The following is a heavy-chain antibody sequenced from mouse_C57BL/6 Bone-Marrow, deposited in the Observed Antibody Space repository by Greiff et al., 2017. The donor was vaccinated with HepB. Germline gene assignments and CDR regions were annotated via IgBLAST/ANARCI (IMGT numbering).Heavy chain of an antibody. CDR1: GYTFTSYW. CDR2: INPSSGYT. D-gene: IGHD1-1*01. V-gene: IGHV1-7*01. CDR3: AREGVITTVVAYYFDY. Sequence: VKLSCKASGYTFTSYWMHWVKQRPGQGLEWIGYINPSSGYTKYNQKFKDKATLTADKSSSTAYMQLCSLTYEDSAVYYCAREGVITTVVAYYFDYWGQGTTLTVSS. J-gene: IGHJ2*01.